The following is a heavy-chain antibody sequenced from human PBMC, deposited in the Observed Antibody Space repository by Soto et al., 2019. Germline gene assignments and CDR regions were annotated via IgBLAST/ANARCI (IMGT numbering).Heavy chain of an antibody. CDR2: ISNDGSNQ. J-gene: IGHJ4*01. D-gene: IGHD3-10*01. V-gene: IGHV3-30-3*01. CDR3: ARDAEFGELSSYDY. CDR1: GFTFSDFT. Sequence: QVQLVEAGGGVVQPGRSLRLSWAASGFTFSDFTFHWVRQAPGEGLEWVAAISNDGSNQYDAASVKGRFSISRDNSKNTLYLQMNSLRADDTAVYFCARDAEFGELSSYDYCGHGTLVTVSS.